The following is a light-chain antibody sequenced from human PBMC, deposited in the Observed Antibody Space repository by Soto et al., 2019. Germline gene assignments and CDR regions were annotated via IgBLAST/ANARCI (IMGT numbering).Light chain of an antibody. J-gene: IGKJ1*01. CDR3: QQYNGYSL. Sequence: DIQMTPSPSTLSASVGDRVTITCRASQSISGWLAWYQQKPGKAPKLLIYDASSLESGVPARFSGIGSGTEFTLSISSLQPDDFATYYCQQYNGYSLFGQGTKVEL. CDR2: DAS. CDR1: QSISGW. V-gene: IGKV1-5*01.